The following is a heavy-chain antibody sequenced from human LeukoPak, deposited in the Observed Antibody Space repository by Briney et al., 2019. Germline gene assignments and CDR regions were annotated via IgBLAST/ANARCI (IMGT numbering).Heavy chain of an antibody. V-gene: IGHV1-2*02. CDR1: GYTFTDYY. D-gene: IGHD6-19*01. Sequence: ASVKVSCKASGYTFTDYYLHWVRQAPGQGPEWMGWINPNSGGTNHAQKFQGRVTMTRDTSISTAYMELSRLRSDDTAVYYCARDRVGSGWEHDTFDIWGQGTMVTVSS. CDR3: ARDRVGSGWEHDTFDI. CDR2: INPNSGGT. J-gene: IGHJ3*02.